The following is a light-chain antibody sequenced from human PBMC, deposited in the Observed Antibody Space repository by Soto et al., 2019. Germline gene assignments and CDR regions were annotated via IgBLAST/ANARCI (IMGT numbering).Light chain of an antibody. CDR2: EVT. CDR3: SSLTSGSTRV. CDR1: SSDVGGYDY. Sequence: QSALTQPASVSGSPGQSITISCTGTSSDVGGYDYVSWYQQHPDKAPKLIVYEVTHRPSGVSNRFSGSKSVNTASLTISGRQAEDEADYYCSSLTSGSTRVFGTGTKLTVL. J-gene: IGLJ1*01. V-gene: IGLV2-14*01.